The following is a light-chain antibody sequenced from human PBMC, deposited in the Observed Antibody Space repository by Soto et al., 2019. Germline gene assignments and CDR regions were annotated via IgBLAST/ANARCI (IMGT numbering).Light chain of an antibody. CDR2: DVS. V-gene: IGLV2-11*01. J-gene: IGLJ2*01. CDR1: SRDVGGYNY. CDR3: CSHAGTYVV. Sequence: QSVLTQPRSVSGSPGQLVTISCTGSSRDVGGYNYVSWYQQRPGKAPKPMLYDVSKRPSGVPDRFSGSKSGNTASLTISGLQAEDEADYYCCSHAGTYVVFGGGTKVTVL.